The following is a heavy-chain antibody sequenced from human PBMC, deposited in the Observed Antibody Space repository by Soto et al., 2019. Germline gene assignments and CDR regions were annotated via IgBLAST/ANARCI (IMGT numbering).Heavy chain of an antibody. Sequence: QLQLQESGPGLVKPSETLSLTCTVSGGSISSSSYYWGWIRQPPGKGLEWIGSIYYSGSTYYNPSLKSRVTISVDTSKTQFSLKLSSVTAADTAVYYCARGADTAMGLYFDYWGQGTLVTVSS. V-gene: IGHV4-39*01. J-gene: IGHJ4*02. CDR3: ARGADTAMGLYFDY. D-gene: IGHD5-18*01. CDR2: IYYSGST. CDR1: GGSISSSSYY.